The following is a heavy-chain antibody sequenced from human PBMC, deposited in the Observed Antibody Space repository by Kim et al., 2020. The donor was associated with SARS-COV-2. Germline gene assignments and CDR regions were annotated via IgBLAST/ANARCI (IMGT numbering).Heavy chain of an antibody. J-gene: IGHJ4*02. CDR2: ISWNSGSI. Sequence: GGSLRLSCAASGFTFDDYAMHWVRQAPGKGLEWVSGISWNSGSIGYADSVKGRFTISRDNAKNSLYLQMNSLRAEDTALYYCAKDNAEGYGDHFDYWGQGTLVTVSS. V-gene: IGHV3-9*01. CDR3: AKDNAEGYGDHFDY. CDR1: GFTFDDYA. D-gene: IGHD4-17*01.